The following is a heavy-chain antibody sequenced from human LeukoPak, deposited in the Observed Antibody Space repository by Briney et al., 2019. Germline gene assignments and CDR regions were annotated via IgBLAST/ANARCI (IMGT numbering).Heavy chain of an antibody. Sequence: SVKVSCKASGGTFSSYAISWVRQAPGQGLEWMGGIVPIFGTANYAQKFQGRVTITADESTSTAYVELSSLRSEDTAVYYCADLIGYCTNGVCSPGGWFDPWGQGTLVTVSS. CDR1: GGTFSSYA. D-gene: IGHD2-8*01. V-gene: IGHV1-69*01. CDR2: IVPIFGTA. J-gene: IGHJ5*02. CDR3: ADLIGYCTNGVCSPGGWFDP.